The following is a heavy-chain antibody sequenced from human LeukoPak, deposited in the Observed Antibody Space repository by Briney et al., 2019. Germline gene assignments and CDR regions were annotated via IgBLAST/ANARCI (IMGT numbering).Heavy chain of an antibody. J-gene: IGHJ5*02. Sequence: GSLRLSCAVSGLTFRSYGMHWVRQAPGKGLEWIGSIYDSGSTYYNPSLKSRVIISVDTSKNQFSLKLNSVTAADTAVYYCARHYGPWGQGTLVTVSP. V-gene: IGHV4-39*01. D-gene: IGHD3-10*01. CDR1: GLTFRSYGMH. CDR3: ARHYGP. CDR2: IYDSGST.